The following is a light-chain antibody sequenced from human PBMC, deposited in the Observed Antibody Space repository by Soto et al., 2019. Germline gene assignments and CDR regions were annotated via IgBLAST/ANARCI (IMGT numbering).Light chain of an antibody. Sequence: VLTQFPGTLSLSPVARATLSCRASQSVTKNNLNWYQQTPGQAPRLLIYGASIRATGIPDRISGGGSGTDFTLTISRLEPEDCAVYYCQHYVTSSITFGQGTRLDIK. CDR1: QSVTKNN. J-gene: IGKJ5*01. CDR2: GAS. V-gene: IGKV3-20*01. CDR3: QHYVTSSIT.